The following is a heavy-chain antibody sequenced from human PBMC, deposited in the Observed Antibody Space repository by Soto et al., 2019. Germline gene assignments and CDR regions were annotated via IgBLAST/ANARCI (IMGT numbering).Heavy chain of an antibody. J-gene: IGHJ4*02. Sequence: PGGSLRLSCAASGFTFINYAMGWVRQAPGKGLAWVSTIRGRYGSPFYDDPAKGPFSSASDSPKSTLSMPMNSLRAEDTDLYYCAKHLSIAARSFDSWGRGAQVTAPQ. CDR2: IRGRYGSP. CDR1: GFTFINYA. D-gene: IGHD6-6*01. V-gene: IGHV3-23*01. CDR3: AKHLSIAARSFDS.